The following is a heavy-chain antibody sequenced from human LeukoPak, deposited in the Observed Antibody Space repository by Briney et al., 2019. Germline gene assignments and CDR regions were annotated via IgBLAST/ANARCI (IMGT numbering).Heavy chain of an antibody. CDR1: GGSISSYY. CDR2: IYYSGST. Sequence: SKTLSLTCTVSGGSISSYYWSWIRQPPGKGLEWIGYIYYSGSTNYNPSLKSRVTISVDTSKNQFSLKLSSVTAADTAVYYCARSGSTRWFGPWGQGTLVTVSS. J-gene: IGHJ5*02. D-gene: IGHD2-2*01. V-gene: IGHV4-59*01. CDR3: ARSGSTRWFGP.